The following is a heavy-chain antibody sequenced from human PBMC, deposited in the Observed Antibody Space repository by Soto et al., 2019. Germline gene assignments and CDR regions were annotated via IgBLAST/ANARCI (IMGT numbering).Heavy chain of an antibody. D-gene: IGHD5-18*01. Sequence: GGSLRLSCAASGFTFSSYSMNWVRQAPGKGLEWVSSISSSSSYIYYADSVKGRFTISRDNAKNSLYLQMNSLRAEDTAVYYCARDQPGYSYGYGLGYWGQGTLVTVSA. V-gene: IGHV3-21*01. CDR2: ISSSSSYI. CDR3: ARDQPGYSYGYGLGY. CDR1: GFTFSSYS. J-gene: IGHJ4*02.